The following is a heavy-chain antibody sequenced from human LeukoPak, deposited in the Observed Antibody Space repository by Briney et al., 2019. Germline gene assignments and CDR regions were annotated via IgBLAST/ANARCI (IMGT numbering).Heavy chain of an antibody. V-gene: IGHV3-66*01. CDR2: IYSGGST. Sequence: PGGSLRLSCAASGFTVSSNYMSWVRQAPGKGLEWVSVIYSGGSTYYADSVKGRFTISRDNSKNTLYLQMDSLRAEDTAVYYCASRRSGWPNDAFDIWGQGTMVTVTS. J-gene: IGHJ3*02. CDR1: GFTVSSNY. CDR3: ASRRSGWPNDAFDI. D-gene: IGHD6-19*01.